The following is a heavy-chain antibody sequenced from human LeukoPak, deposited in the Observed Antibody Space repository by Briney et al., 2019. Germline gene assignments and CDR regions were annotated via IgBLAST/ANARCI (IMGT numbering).Heavy chain of an antibody. V-gene: IGHV1-69*05. Sequence: GASVKVSCKASGGTFSNYAISWVRQAPGQGLEWMGRIIPIFGTANYAQKFQGRVTITTDESTSTAYMELSSLRSEDTAVYYCASGSYRTYLGNWGQGTLVTVSS. D-gene: IGHD1-26*01. J-gene: IGHJ4*02. CDR3: ASGSYRTYLGN. CDR1: GGTFSNYA. CDR2: IIPIFGTA.